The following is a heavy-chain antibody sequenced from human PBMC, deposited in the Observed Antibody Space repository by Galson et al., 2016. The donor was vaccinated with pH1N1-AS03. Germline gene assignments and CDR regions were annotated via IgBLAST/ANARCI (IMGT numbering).Heavy chain of an antibody. CDR3: AKGGKGYCSSATCFSLSYYYYYYGIDV. V-gene: IGHV3-33*06. J-gene: IGHJ6*02. D-gene: IGHD2-2*01. CDR1: GFTFSSYA. Sequence: SLRLSCAASGFTFSSYAMHWVRQAPGKGLEWVAVIWSDGSDEYYADSVRGRFTISKDNSKNTLYLQMNSLRADDTAVYYCAKGGKGYCSSATCFSLSYYYYYYGIDVWGQGTTVTVSS. CDR2: IWSDGSDE.